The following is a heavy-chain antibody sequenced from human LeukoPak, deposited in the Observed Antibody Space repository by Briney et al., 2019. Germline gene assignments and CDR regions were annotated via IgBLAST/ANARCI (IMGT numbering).Heavy chain of an antibody. CDR1: GGSISTYY. J-gene: IGHJ4*02. CDR2: INYSGST. CDR3: ARQSDDSSGYYYAVDY. V-gene: IGHV4-59*08. Sequence: SETLSLTCTFSGGSISTYYWSWIRQPPGQGLEWIGYINYSGSTIYNPSLKSRVTISVDTSKNQFSLKLSSVTAADTAVYYCARQSDDSSGYYYAVDYWGQGTLVTVSS. D-gene: IGHD3-22*01.